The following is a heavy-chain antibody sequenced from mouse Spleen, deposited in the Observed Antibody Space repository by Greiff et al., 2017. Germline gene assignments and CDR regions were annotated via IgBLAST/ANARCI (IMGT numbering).Heavy chain of an antibody. Sequence: EVKLMESGPGLVKPSQSLSLTCSVTGYSITSGYYWNWIRQFPGNKLEWMGYISYDGSNNYNPSLKNRISITRDTSKNQFFLKLNSVTTEDTATYYCARDVYGNYPYYAMDYWGQGTSVTVSS. CDR1: GYSITSGYY. V-gene: IGHV3-6*01. D-gene: IGHD2-1*01. CDR3: ARDVYGNYPYYAMDY. J-gene: IGHJ4*01. CDR2: ISYDGSN.